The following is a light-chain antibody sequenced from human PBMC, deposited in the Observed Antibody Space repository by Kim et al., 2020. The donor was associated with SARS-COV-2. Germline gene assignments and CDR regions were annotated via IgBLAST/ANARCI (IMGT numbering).Light chain of an antibody. V-gene: IGLV3-19*01. CDR2: GKN. Sequence: LGQTVRITWQRDSISDYYASWYQQEPGQAPVLVIYGKNNRPSGIPDRFSGSTSGNTASLTITGAQAEDEADYYCNSRDSSGNHVVFGGGTQLTVL. CDR1: SISDYY. J-gene: IGLJ2*01. CDR3: NSRDSSGNHVV.